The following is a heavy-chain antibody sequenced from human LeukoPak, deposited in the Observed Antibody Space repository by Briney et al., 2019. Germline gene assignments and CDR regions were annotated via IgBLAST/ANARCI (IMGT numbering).Heavy chain of an antibody. CDR2: IYRGGST. J-gene: IGHJ6*02. CDR3: AGGGVWDV. D-gene: IGHD3-16*01. CDR1: GLNVSNNY. Sequence: GGSLRLSCAASGLNVSNNYMSWVRQAPGKGLEWVSVIYRGGSTYYADSVKGRFIMSRDNSKNTVYLQMDSLRAEDTAVYFCAGGGVWDVWGQGATVPFSS. V-gene: IGHV3-53*01.